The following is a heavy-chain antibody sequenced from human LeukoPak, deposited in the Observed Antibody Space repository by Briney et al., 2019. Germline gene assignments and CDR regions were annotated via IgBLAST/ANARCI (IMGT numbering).Heavy chain of an antibody. D-gene: IGHD4-23*01. CDR1: GYTFTGYY. V-gene: IGHV1-2*02. Sequence: ASVKVSCTASGYTFTGYYMHWVRQAPGQGLEWMGWINPNSGDTHYAQKFQGRVTMTRDTPITTGHMELSSLGSDDTAVYYCARGITVVTPDFWGQGTLVTVSS. CDR2: INPNSGDT. CDR3: ARGITVVTPDF. J-gene: IGHJ4*02.